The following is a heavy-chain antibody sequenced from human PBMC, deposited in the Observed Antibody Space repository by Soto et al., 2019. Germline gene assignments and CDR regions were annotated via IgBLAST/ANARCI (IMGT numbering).Heavy chain of an antibody. CDR2: ISSSSSTI. V-gene: IGHV3-48*01. D-gene: IGHD6-13*01. CDR3: ASRHSSPYFDY. J-gene: IGHJ4*02. Sequence: GGSLRLSCAASGFTFSSYSMNWVRQAPGKGLEWVSYISSSSSTIYYADSVKGRFTISRDNAKNSLYLQMNSLRAADTAVYYCASRHSSPYFDYWGQGTLVTVSS. CDR1: GFTFSSYS.